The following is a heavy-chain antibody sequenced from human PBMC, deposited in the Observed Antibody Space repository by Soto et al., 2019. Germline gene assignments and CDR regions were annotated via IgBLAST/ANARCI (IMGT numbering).Heavy chain of an antibody. D-gene: IGHD6-19*01. J-gene: IGHJ4*02. CDR3: ATQWTSGNFFDY. CDR1: GGSISSGGYY. Sequence: LSLTFTGSGGSISSGGYYWSWIRQHPGKGLEWIGYIYYSGSTYYNPSLKSRVTISVDTSKNQFSLKLSSVTAADTAVYYCATQWTSGNFFDYWGQGTLVTVPS. CDR2: IYYSGST. V-gene: IGHV4-31*02.